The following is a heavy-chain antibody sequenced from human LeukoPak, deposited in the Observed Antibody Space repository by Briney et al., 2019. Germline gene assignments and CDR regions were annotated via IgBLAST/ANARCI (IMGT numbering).Heavy chain of an antibody. CDR2: IKQDGSEK. CDR1: GFTFSNYW. V-gene: IGHV3-7*01. Sequence: GGSLRLSCAASGFTFSNYWMSWVRQAPGNGLEGVSNIKQDGSEKYYVDSVKGRFTISRDNARNSLDLQMNSLSADDTAVYYCTSQRPTGAHDNWGQGTLVTVSS. CDR3: TSQRPTGAHDN. D-gene: IGHD1-26*01. J-gene: IGHJ4*02.